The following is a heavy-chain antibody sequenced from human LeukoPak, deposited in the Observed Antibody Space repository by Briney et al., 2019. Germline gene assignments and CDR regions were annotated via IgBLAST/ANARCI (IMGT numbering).Heavy chain of an antibody. J-gene: IGHJ4*02. Sequence: PGGSLRLSCAASGFTFGDYAMHWVRQAPGKGLEWVSGISWNSGSIGYADSVKGRFTISRDNAKNSLYLQMNSLRAEDTALYYCAKDISSSPAYYFDYWGQGTLVTVSS. CDR1: GFTFGDYA. CDR2: ISWNSGSI. CDR3: AKDISSSPAYYFDY. V-gene: IGHV3-9*01. D-gene: IGHD2-2*01.